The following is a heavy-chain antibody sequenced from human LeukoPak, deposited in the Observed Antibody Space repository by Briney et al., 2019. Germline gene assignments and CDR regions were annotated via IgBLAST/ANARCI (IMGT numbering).Heavy chain of an antibody. J-gene: IGHJ4*02. D-gene: IGHD3-22*01. V-gene: IGHV3-23*01. Sequence: PSGGSLRLSCAASGFTFSSYAMSWVRQAPGKGLEWVSAISVSGGSTYYADSVEGRFTLSRDNTKNTLYLQMNSLRAEDTAVYYCAKDRPNYYGSDGHYYRRDGDYWGRGTLVSVSS. CDR1: GFTFSSYA. CDR2: ISVSGGST. CDR3: AKDRPNYYGSDGHYYRRDGDY.